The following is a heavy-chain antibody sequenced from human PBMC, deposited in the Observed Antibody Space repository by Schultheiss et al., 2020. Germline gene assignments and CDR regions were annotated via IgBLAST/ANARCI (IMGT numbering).Heavy chain of an antibody. CDR3: ARGVTYFDY. CDR1: GFTFSSYA. J-gene: IGHJ4*02. CDR2: IKQDGSEK. V-gene: IGHV3-7*03. Sequence: GGSLRLSCAASGFTFSSYAMRWVRQAPGKGLEWVANIKQDGSEKYYVDSVKGRFTISRDNAKNSLYLQMNSLRAEDTALYHCARGVTYFDYWGQGTLVTVSS. D-gene: IGHD4-23*01.